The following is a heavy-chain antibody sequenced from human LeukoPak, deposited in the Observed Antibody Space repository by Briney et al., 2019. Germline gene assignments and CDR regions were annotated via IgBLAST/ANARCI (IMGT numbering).Heavy chain of an antibody. D-gene: IGHD1-1*01. CDR2: ISKDGGNK. Sequence: GGSLRLSCAASGFTFDEHDMFWVRQVPGKGLEWVCLISKDGGNKQYADSVKGLFSVSRDNNRNSLSLQMNSLRSEDTALYFCAKRSGAPNNFDYWGQGALVTVSS. CDR1: GFTFDEHD. CDR3: AKRSGAPNNFDY. V-gene: IGHV3-43*02. J-gene: IGHJ4*02.